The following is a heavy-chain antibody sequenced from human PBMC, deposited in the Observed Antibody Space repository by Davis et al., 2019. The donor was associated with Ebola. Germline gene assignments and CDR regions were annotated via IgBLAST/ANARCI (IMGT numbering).Heavy chain of an antibody. Sequence: SETLSLTCAVSGGSISSSNWWSWVRQPPGKGLEWIGEIYHSGSTNYNPSLKSRVTISVDKSKNQFSLKLSSVTAADTAVYYCARQRSSSWTYYYYYGMDVWGQGTKVTVSS. J-gene: IGHJ6*02. CDR2: IYHSGST. V-gene: IGHV4-4*02. CDR3: ARQRSSSWTYYYYYGMDV. CDR1: GGSISSSNW. D-gene: IGHD6-13*01.